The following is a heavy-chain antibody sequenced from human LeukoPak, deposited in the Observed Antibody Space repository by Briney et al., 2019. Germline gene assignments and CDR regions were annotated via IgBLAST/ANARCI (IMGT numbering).Heavy chain of an antibody. D-gene: IGHD1-14*01. CDR1: GYTFTSYY. J-gene: IGHJ6*03. CDR2: INPSSGSP. V-gene: IGHV1-46*01. Sequence: ASVNVSCKASGYTFTSYYMHWVRQAPGQGLEWMGIINPSSGSPSYAQKFQGRVTMTRDTSTSTVYMDLSSLRSEDTAVYYRARGGGTYNYYYYMDVWGKGTTVTVSS. CDR3: ARGGGTYNYYYYMDV.